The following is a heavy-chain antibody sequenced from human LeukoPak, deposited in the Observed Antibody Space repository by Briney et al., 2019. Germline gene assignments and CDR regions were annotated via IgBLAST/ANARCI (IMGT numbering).Heavy chain of an antibody. CDR3: ARDDVDIVATSYPMDV. CDR2: ISAYNGNT. D-gene: IGHD5-12*01. Sequence: ASVKVSCKASGYTFTGYYMHWVRQAPGQGLEWMGWISAYNGNTNYAQKLQGRVTMTTDTSTSTAYMELRSLRSDDTAVYYCARDDVDIVATSYPMDVWGQGTTVTVSS. CDR1: GYTFTGYY. J-gene: IGHJ6*02. V-gene: IGHV1-18*04.